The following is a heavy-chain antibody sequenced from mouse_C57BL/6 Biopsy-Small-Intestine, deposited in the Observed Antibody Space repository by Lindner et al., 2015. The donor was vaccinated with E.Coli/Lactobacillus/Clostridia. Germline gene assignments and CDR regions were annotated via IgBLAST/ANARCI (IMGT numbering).Heavy chain of an antibody. Sequence: SVKVSCKASGYTFTDYNMHWVRQAPGQGLEWMGRINPKSGGTDYAQKFQGRVTMTRDTSISTAYMELNSLRSDDTAVYYCAKNRASYWAVDVWGQGTAVTVSS. D-gene: IGHD4-1*01. J-gene: IGHJ1*01. CDR1: GYTFTDYN. CDR3: AKNRASYWAVDV. CDR2: INPKSGGT. V-gene: IGHV1S29*02.